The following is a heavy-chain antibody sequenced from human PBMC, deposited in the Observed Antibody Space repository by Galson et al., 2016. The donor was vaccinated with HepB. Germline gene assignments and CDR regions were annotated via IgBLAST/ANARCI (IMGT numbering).Heavy chain of an antibody. CDR2: INPSYGST. CDR1: GYTFITNY. D-gene: IGHD6-13*01. V-gene: IGHV1-46*01. J-gene: IGHJ4*02. Sequence: VKVSCKASGYTFITNYVHWVRQAPGQGLEWMGMINPSYGSTSYGQKFQGRVIMTRDTSTSTVYMEVSRLTSEDTAVYYCARDLGAAAGTYLDFWGQGTLVTVSS. CDR3: ARDLGAAAGTYLDF.